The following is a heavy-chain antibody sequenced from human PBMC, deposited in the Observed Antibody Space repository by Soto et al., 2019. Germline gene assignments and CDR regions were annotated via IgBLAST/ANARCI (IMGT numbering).Heavy chain of an antibody. CDR1: GGSVSSGSYY. CDR3: ARDGDGTTGTAGYYYYGMDV. CDR2: IYYSGST. Sequence: SETLSPTCTVSGGSVSSGSYYWSWIRQPPGKGLEWIGYIYYSGSTNYNPSLKSRVTISVDTSKNQFSLKLSSVTAADTAVYYCARDGDGTTGTAGYYYYGMDVWGQGTTVTVSS. D-gene: IGHD1-1*01. J-gene: IGHJ6*02. V-gene: IGHV4-61*01.